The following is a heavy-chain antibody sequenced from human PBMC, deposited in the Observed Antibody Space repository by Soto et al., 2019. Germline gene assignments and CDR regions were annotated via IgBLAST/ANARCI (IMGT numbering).Heavy chain of an antibody. D-gene: IGHD3-22*01. CDR3: ATDSGYYYDSSGIAAFDY. J-gene: IGHJ4*02. Sequence: QVQLVQSGAEVKKPGASVKVSCKVSGYTLTELSMHWVRQAPGKGLEWMGGFDPEDGETIYAQKFQGRVTMTEDTSTDTAYMELSSLGSEDTAVYYCATDSGYYYDSSGIAAFDYWGQGTLVTVSS. CDR2: FDPEDGET. V-gene: IGHV1-24*01. CDR1: GYTLTELS.